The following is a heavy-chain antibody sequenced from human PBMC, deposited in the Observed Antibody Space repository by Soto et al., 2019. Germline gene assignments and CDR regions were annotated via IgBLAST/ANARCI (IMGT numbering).Heavy chain of an antibody. V-gene: IGHV4-59*01. Sequence: PSETLSLTCTVSGGFISSYYWSWVRQPPGEGLEWIGYIYYSGSTNYNPSLKSRVTISVDTSKNQFSLKLSSVTAADTAVYYCARDWDSSSWYRYGMDVWGQGTTVTVSS. D-gene: IGHD6-13*01. CDR2: IYYSGST. CDR3: ARDWDSSSWYRYGMDV. CDR1: GGFISSYY. J-gene: IGHJ6*02.